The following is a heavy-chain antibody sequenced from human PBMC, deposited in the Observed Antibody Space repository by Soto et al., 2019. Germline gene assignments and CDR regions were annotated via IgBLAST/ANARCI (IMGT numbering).Heavy chain of an antibody. CDR3: AAGEASSRNPAPYYLDF. CDR1: GGSMRNYF. V-gene: IGHV4-59*01. D-gene: IGHD6-13*01. CDR2: IHYSGTT. Sequence: SETLSLTCTVSGGSMRNYFWTWIRQPPGKGLEWIGYIHYSGTTSFFPSYNPSLRSQVTISEDTSKNQFSLKLLSVTTADTAVYSCAAGEASSRNPAPYYLDFWGQGTLVTVSS. J-gene: IGHJ4*02.